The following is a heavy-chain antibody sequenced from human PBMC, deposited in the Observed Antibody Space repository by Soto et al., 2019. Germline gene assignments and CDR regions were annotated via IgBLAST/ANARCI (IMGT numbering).Heavy chain of an antibody. V-gene: IGHV4-39*01. CDR1: GGPISSSSSY. CDR2: IYFSGST. CDR3: ARCLRSTQAFDI. J-gene: IGHJ3*02. Sequence: QLQLQESGPGLVKPSETLSLTCTVSGGPISSSSSYWGWIRQPPGKGLEWIGNIYFSGSTHYKLFLMSRIXXXVXXSRNQFSLKLSSVTASDTAAYYSARCLRSTQAFDIWGQGTTVTVSS. D-gene: IGHD4-17*01.